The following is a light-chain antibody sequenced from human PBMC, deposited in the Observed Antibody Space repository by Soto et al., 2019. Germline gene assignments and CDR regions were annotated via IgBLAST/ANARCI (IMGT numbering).Light chain of an antibody. V-gene: IGLV3-25*02. CDR2: KDT. CDR3: QSADNSGIYYV. Sequence: SYELTQPPSVSVSPVQTARITCSGDALPKQYAYWYQQKPGQAPILVIYKDTERPSGIPERFSGSSSGTTVTLTISGVRAGDEADYYCQSADNSGIYYVFGTGTKVTVL. CDR1: ALPKQY. J-gene: IGLJ1*01.